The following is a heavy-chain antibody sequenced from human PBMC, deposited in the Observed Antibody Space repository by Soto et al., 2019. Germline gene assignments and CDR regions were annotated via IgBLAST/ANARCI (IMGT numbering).Heavy chain of an antibody. CDR3: VREDILGVRSFDY. CDR1: GFTFGGYS. J-gene: IGHJ4*02. D-gene: IGHD3-10*01. V-gene: IGHV3-48*02. CDR2: ISSLSSPR. Sequence: EVQLVESGGGLVQTGGSLRLSCAASGFTFGGYSMNWFRQAPGKGLEWISYISSLSSPRYYAETVEGRFIISRDNAKNSLYLQMNSLRDEDTAVYFCVREDILGVRSFDYWGQGTLVTVSS.